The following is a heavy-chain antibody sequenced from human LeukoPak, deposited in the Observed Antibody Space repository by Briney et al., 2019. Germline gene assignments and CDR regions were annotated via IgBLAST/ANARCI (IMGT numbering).Heavy chain of an antibody. CDR2: ISYDGSNK. D-gene: IGHD3-22*01. CDR1: GFTFSSYA. CDR3: ASRKIVGGPFDP. V-gene: IGHV3-30-3*01. Sequence: GGSLRLSCAASGFTFSSYAMHWVRQAPGKGLEWVAVISYDGSNKYYADSVKGRFTISRDNSKNTLYLQMNSLRAEDTAVYYCASRKIVGGPFDPWGQGTLVTVSS. J-gene: IGHJ5*02.